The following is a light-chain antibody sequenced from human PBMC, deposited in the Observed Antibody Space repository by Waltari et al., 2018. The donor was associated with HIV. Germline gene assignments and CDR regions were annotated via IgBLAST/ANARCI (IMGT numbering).Light chain of an antibody. CDR1: LSISNY. V-gene: IGKV1-39*01. CDR2: AAS. Sequence: NQMDQAPFSLSASVRKKGPITCRASLSISNYLNWYQQKPGRAPKLLISAASSLQSGVPSRFSGSGSGTDFTLTISSLQPEDFATYYCQQSYSTLYTFGQGTKLEI. CDR3: QQSYSTLYT. J-gene: IGKJ2*01.